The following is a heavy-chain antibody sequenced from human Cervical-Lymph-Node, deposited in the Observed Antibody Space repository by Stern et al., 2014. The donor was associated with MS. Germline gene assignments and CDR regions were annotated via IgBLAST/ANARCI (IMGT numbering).Heavy chain of an antibody. J-gene: IGHJ5*02. D-gene: IGHD1-7*01. CDR2: IKPNSGGT. Sequence: VQLVESGAEVKKPGASVKVSCKASGYTFTGYYMHWVRQAPGQGLEWMGWIKPNSGGTNYAQKFQGRVTMTRDTSISTAYMELSRLRSDDTAVYYCARDRRKTGTTLVWFDPWGQGTLVTVSS. V-gene: IGHV1-2*02. CDR3: ARDRRKTGTTLVWFDP. CDR1: GYTFTGYY.